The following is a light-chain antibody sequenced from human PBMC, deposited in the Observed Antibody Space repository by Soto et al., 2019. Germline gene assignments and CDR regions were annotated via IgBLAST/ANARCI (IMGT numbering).Light chain of an antibody. CDR2: GVT. CDR3: FSHRSGDSHV. Sequence: QSALTQPASVSGSAGQSITISCTGTSSDIGAYNYVSWYQQYPGKAPKLMIYGVTNRPSGVSNRFSGSKTGNTASLTISGLQAEDEADYYCFSHRSGDSHVFGTGTKLTVL. CDR1: SSDIGAYNY. V-gene: IGLV2-14*01. J-gene: IGLJ1*01.